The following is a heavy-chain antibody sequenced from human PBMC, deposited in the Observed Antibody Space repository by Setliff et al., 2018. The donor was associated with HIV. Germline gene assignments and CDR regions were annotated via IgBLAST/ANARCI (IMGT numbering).Heavy chain of an antibody. CDR1: GGSFSDYC. D-gene: IGHD3-10*01. CDR3: ARGQPPPGPGLVRGAYSSGSLDY. J-gene: IGHJ4*02. Sequence: PSETLSLTCAVYGGSFSDYCWSWIRQPPGKGLEWIGEINHSGSTEYNSSLKSRVTISVDTSKKQFSLNLTSLTAADTAVYYCARGQPPPGPGLVRGAYSSGSLDYWGQGTPVTVSS. V-gene: IGHV4-34*01. CDR2: INHSGST.